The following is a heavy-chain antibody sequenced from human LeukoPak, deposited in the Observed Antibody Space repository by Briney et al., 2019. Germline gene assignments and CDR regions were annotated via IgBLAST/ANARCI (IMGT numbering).Heavy chain of an antibody. CDR1: GGSFSGYY. D-gene: IGHD4-17*01. Sequence: SETLSLTCAVYGGSFSGYYWSWIRQPPGKGLEWIGEITHSGSTNYNPSLKSRVTISVDTSKNQFSLKLSSVTAADTAVYYCARACSTVTKFYYYYYGMDVWGQGTTVTVSS. CDR2: ITHSGST. J-gene: IGHJ6*02. V-gene: IGHV4-34*01. CDR3: ARACSTVTKFYYYYYGMDV.